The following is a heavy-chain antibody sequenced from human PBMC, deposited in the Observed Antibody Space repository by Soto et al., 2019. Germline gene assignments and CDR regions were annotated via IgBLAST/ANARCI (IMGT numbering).Heavy chain of an antibody. D-gene: IGHD6-19*01. V-gene: IGHV3-23*01. CDR1: GFTFSSYA. J-gene: IGHJ6*03. CDR2: ISGSGGST. Sequence: GGSLRLSCAASGFTFSSYAMSWVRQAPGKGLEWVSAISGSGGSTYYADSVKGRFTVSRDNSKSTLYLQMNSLRAEDTAVYYCAKDLSEPYYMDVWGKGTTVTVSS. CDR3: AKDLSEPYYMDV.